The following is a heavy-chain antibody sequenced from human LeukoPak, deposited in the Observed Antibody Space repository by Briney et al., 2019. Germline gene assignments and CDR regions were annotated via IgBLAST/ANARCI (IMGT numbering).Heavy chain of an antibody. J-gene: IGHJ4*02. V-gene: IGHV4-39*07. Sequence: SETLSLTCTVSGGSISSSSYYWGWIRQPPGKGLEWIGSIYYSGSTYYNPSLKSRVTISVDTSKNQFSLKLSSVTAADTAVYYCARATMIVVDTFDYWGQGTLVTASS. CDR3: ARATMIVVDTFDY. CDR2: IYYSGST. D-gene: IGHD3-22*01. CDR1: GGSISSSSYY.